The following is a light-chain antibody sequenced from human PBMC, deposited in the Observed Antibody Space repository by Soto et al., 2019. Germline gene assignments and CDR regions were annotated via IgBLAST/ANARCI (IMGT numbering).Light chain of an antibody. CDR2: GAS. CDR1: QSVSSYY. V-gene: IGKV3-20*01. Sequence: EIVLTQSPGTLSLSPGERATLSCRASQSVSSYYLGWYQQKPGQPPRLLIYGASSRATGIPDRFSGSGSGTDVTLTISRLEPEDFAVYYCQQYGSSPYTFGQGTKVEIK. J-gene: IGKJ2*01. CDR3: QQYGSSPYT.